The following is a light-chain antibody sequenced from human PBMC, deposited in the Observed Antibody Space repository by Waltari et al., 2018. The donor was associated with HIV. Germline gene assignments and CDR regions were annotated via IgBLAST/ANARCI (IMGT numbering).Light chain of an antibody. CDR1: DRAFGLSNS. V-gene: IGLV2-14*03. Sequence: AVTQPASVSGLPGQSTTISCTGHDRAFGLSNSVSWYQQHSGKPPRLILYDVDSRASGVSDRFSGSMSGNTASLTISGLRAEDEGHYYCASFTDDNTVIFGGGTEVTVL. CDR2: DVD. J-gene: IGLJ2*01. CDR3: ASFTDDNTVI.